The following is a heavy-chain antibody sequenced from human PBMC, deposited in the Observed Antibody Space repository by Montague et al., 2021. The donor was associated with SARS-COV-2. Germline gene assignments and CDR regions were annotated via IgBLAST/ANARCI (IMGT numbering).Heavy chain of an antibody. CDR3: ATYYDILTGYYIDAFDI. J-gene: IGHJ3*02. D-gene: IGHD3-9*01. Sequence: IYYSGSTYYNPSLKSRVTISVATSKNQFSLKLSSVTAADTAVYYCATYYDILTGYYIDAFDIWGRGKMVTVS. CDR2: IYYSGST. V-gene: IGHV4-39*01.